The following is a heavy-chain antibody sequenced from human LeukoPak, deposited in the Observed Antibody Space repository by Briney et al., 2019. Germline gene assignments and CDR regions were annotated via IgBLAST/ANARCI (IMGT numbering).Heavy chain of an antibody. CDR1: GFTFSTYS. CDR2: ISSSSRYI. D-gene: IGHD3-22*01. V-gene: IGHV3-21*01. J-gene: IGHJ4*02. CDR3: ARAPVHYYDSSDYYYVGESYFDC. Sequence: GGSLRLSCSASGFTFSTYSMNWVRQAPGKGLEWVSSISSSSRYIYYADSVKGRFTISRDDAKNSLYLQMKSLRAEDTAVYYCARAPVHYYDSSDYYYVGESYFDCWGQGTLVTVSS.